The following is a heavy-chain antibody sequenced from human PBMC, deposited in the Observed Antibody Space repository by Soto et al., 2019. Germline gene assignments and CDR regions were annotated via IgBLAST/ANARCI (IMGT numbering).Heavy chain of an antibody. D-gene: IGHD2-15*01. V-gene: IGHV1-18*01. CDR3: ARDHRGGTDAFDI. CDR2: ISAYNGNT. J-gene: IGHJ3*02. Sequence: QVQLVQSGAAVKKPGASVKVSCKASGYTFTSFGISWVRQAPGQGLEWMGWISAYNGNTNYAENLQGRVTMTTDTSTSTAYMALRSLRSDDTAVYYCARDHRGGTDAFDIGGQGTMVTVSS. CDR1: GYTFTSFG.